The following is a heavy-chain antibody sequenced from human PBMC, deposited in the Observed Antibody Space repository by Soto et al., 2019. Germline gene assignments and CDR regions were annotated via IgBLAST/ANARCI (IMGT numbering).Heavy chain of an antibody. CDR3: ARGLIKGSHYSGGWYYFDS. CDR1: GESFSGYI. Sequence: QVQLQQSGAGLLKPSETLSLTCAVYGESFSGYIWTWIRQTPGKGLQWIGQINHSGSAYYNPSLKSRVTISVHPSNSQFSLELSSVTAADTAVYYCARGLIKGSHYSGGWYYFDSWGQGTQVTVSS. CDR2: INHSGSA. D-gene: IGHD6-19*01. J-gene: IGHJ4*02. V-gene: IGHV4-34*01.